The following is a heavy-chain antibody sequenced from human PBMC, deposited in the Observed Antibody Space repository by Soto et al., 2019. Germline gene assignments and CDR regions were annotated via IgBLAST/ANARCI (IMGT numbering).Heavy chain of an antibody. J-gene: IGHJ4*02. Sequence: GGSLRLSCAASGFTVSSNYMSWVRQAPGKGLEWVSVIYSGGSTYYADSVKGRFTISRDNSKNTLYLQMDSLRAEDTAVYYSARNNYDSSGGFDYWGQGTLVTVSS. CDR1: GFTVSSNY. D-gene: IGHD3-22*01. CDR2: IYSGGST. CDR3: ARNNYDSSGGFDY. V-gene: IGHV3-53*01.